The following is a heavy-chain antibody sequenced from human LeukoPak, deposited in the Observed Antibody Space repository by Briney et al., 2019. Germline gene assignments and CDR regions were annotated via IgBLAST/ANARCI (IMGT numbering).Heavy chain of an antibody. CDR3: ARSDYGGSPRFDY. J-gene: IGHJ4*02. CDR1: GYSFTNYW. CDR2: IYPGDSDT. V-gene: IGHV5-51*01. Sequence: GESLKISCKGSGYSFTNYWIGWVRRMPGKGLDWMGIIYPGDSDTRYSPSFRGQVTISADKSISTAYLQWSSLKASDTAMYYCARSDYGGSPRFDYWGQGTLVTVSS. D-gene: IGHD4-23*01.